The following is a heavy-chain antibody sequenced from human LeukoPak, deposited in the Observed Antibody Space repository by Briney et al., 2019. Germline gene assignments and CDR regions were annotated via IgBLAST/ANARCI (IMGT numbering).Heavy chain of an antibody. Sequence: ASVKVSCKASGYTFTSYYMHWVRQAPGQGLEWMGIINPSGGSTSYAQRFQGRVTMTRDMSTSTVYMELSSLRSEDTAVYYCARDPYYDSSGYSLGAFDIWGQGTMVTVSS. CDR1: GYTFTSYY. CDR2: INPSGGST. J-gene: IGHJ3*02. CDR3: ARDPYYDSSGYSLGAFDI. D-gene: IGHD3-22*01. V-gene: IGHV1-46*01.